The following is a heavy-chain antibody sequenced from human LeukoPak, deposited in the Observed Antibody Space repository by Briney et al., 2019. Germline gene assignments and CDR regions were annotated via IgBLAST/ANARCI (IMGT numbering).Heavy chain of an antibody. D-gene: IGHD1-7*01. CDR1: GFTFSTYA. CDR3: ARHSMNWNFGESADY. Sequence: PGGSLRLSCAASGFTFSTYAMHWVRQTPGKGLEWVALISYDGSNKYYADSVKGRFTISRDNSKNTLYLQMNSLRAEDTAVYYCARHSMNWNFGESADYWGQGTLVTVSS. J-gene: IGHJ4*02. CDR2: ISYDGSNK. V-gene: IGHV3-30*04.